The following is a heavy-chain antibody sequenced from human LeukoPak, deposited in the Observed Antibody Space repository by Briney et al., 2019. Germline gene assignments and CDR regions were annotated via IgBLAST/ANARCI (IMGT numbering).Heavy chain of an antibody. V-gene: IGHV3-7*03. CDR2: IKEDGSKK. CDR3: ATPLDYHDSSGFHQGGD. J-gene: IGHJ4*02. Sequence: RGSLRLSCAASGFTFSRHWMTWVRQAPGKGLEWVANIKEDGSKKNYVDSVRGRFTISRDNAKNVLYLQMSNLRAEDTAVYHCATPLDYHDSSGFHQGGDWGQGTLVTVSS. D-gene: IGHD3-22*01. CDR1: GFTFSRHW.